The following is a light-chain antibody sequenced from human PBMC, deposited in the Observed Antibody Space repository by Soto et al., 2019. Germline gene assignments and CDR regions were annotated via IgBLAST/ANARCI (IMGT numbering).Light chain of an antibody. V-gene: IGLV2-14*03. CDR3: SSYTTSNTRQIV. J-gene: IGLJ1*01. CDR1: SSDVGGYNY. CDR2: DVT. Sequence: TPPGAGAGISGLSVTITCNGTSSDVGGYNYVSWYQHHPGKAPKLIIYDVTNRPSGVSNPFSGSKSGNTASLTISGLQPEDEADYYCSSYTTSNTRQIVFGTGTKVTVL.